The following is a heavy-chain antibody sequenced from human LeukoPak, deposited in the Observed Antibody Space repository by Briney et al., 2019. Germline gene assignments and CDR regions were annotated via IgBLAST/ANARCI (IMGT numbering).Heavy chain of an antibody. D-gene: IGHD2-21*02. Sequence: SETLSLTCTVSGGSISSASYYWSWIRQPAGKGLEWIGRIYISGSINYNPSLKSRVTISLDTSKNQFSLKLSSVTAADTAVYYCARGGGDRNWFDPWGHGTLVTVSS. CDR1: GGSISSASYY. CDR2: IYISGSI. CDR3: ARGGGDRNWFDP. J-gene: IGHJ5*02. V-gene: IGHV4-61*02.